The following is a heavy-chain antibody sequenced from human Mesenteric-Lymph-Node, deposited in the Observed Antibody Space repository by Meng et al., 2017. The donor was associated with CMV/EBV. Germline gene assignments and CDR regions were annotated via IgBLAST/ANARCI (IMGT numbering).Heavy chain of an antibody. J-gene: IGHJ4*02. V-gene: IGHV4-31*02. D-gene: IGHD3-3*01. CDR2: IHHSGTT. CDR1: GGSISRGGYY. CDR3: ARQLDDFWSGYSLDS. Sequence: SGGSISRGGYYWSWVRQFPGKGLEWIAYIHHSGTTSHNPSLKSRVSISVDTSENHFSLRLSPVTAADTAVYYCARQLDDFWSGYSLDSWGRGTLVTVSS.